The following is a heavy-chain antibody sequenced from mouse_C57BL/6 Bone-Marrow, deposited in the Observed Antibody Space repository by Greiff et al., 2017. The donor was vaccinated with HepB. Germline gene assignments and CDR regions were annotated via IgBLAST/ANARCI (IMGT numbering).Heavy chain of an antibody. V-gene: IGHV5-15*01. CDR1: GFTFSDYG. D-gene: IGHD4-1*01. Sequence: EVQGVESGGGLVQPGGSLKLSCAASGFTFSDYGMAWVRQAPRKGPEWVAFISNLAYSIYYADTVTGRFTITRENAKNTLYLEMSSLRSEDTAMYYCARQGNWDWFAYWGQGTLVTVSA. CDR2: ISNLAYSI. CDR3: ARQGNWDWFAY. J-gene: IGHJ3*01.